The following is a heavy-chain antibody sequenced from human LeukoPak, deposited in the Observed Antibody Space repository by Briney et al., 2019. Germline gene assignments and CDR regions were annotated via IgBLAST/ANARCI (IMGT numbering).Heavy chain of an antibody. D-gene: IGHD5-24*01. Sequence: PGGSLRLSCAASGFIFSNAWMGWLRQAPGKGLEWVAVIWYDASDRYYADSVKGRFTISRDNSKNTLFLQMNSLRDDDTAVYYCVRGVGVSRFNYFDPWGQGTLVVVSS. CDR3: VRGVGVSRFNYFDP. CDR2: IWYDASDR. CDR1: GFIFSNAW. J-gene: IGHJ5*02. V-gene: IGHV3-33*08.